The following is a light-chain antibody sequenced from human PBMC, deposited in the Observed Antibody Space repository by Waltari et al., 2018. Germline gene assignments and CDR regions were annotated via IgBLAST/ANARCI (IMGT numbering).Light chain of an antibody. V-gene: IGLV6-57*02. J-gene: IGLJ2*01. Sequence: NFMLTQPHSVSESPGKTVTISCTGSSGRIVNNSVQWYHQRPGSAPTIVIYDVNQRPSGVPDRFSGSIDSSSNSASLTISGLKTEDEADYYCQSYDNNNNVVFGGGTKLTVL. CDR1: SGRIVNNS. CDR2: DVN. CDR3: QSYDNNNNVV.